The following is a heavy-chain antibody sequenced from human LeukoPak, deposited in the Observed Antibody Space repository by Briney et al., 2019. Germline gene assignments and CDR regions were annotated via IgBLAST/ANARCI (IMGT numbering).Heavy chain of an antibody. CDR1: GYSISSGYY. CDR3: ARHRSGVVVPAADDAFDI. J-gene: IGHJ3*02. Sequence: SDTLSLTCAVSGYSISSGYYWGWLRQPPGKGLGWIGSIYHSGSTYYNPSLKSRVTISVDTSKIQYSLKLSSVTAADTAVYCCARHRSGVVVPAADDAFDIWGQGTMVTVST. D-gene: IGHD2-2*01. CDR2: IYHSGST. V-gene: IGHV4-38-2*01.